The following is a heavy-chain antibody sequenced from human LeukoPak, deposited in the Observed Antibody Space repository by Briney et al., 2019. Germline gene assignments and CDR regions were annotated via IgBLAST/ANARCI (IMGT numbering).Heavy chain of an antibody. Sequence: ASVKVSCKASGYTFTNYVMHWVRQAPGQGLEWMGIINPSGGSTIYAQKFQGRVTMTRDTSTSTVYMELSSLRSEDTAVFYCARAQPYFDYWGQGTLVTVSS. CDR2: INPSGGST. D-gene: IGHD2-2*01. J-gene: IGHJ4*02. CDR3: ARAQPYFDY. CDR1: GYTFTNYV. V-gene: IGHV1-46*01.